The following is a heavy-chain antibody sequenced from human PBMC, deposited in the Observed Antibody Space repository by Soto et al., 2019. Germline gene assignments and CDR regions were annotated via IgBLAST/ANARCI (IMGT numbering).Heavy chain of an antibody. CDR2: INHSGST. CDR1: GGSFSGYY. J-gene: IGHJ4*02. CDR3: ARGRIRHYGSGGLAFDY. D-gene: IGHD3-10*01. Sequence: SETLSLTCAVYGGSFSGYYWSWIRQPPGKGLEWIGEINHSGSTNYNPSLKSRVTISVDTSKNQFSLKLSSVTAADTAVYYCARGRIRHYGSGGLAFDYWGQGTLVTVSS. V-gene: IGHV4-34*01.